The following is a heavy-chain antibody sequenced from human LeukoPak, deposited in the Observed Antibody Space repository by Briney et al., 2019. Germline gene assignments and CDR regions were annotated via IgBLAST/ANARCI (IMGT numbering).Heavy chain of an antibody. CDR3: ARLSGTYSRGGDH. V-gene: IGHV3-11*01. Sequence: GGSLRLSCTASGFTFSDFHMSWLRRAPGKGLEWVSHISGSGYAIHHPGSVKGRFTISRDNAKNSLYLQMNSLRVEDSAVYYCARLSGTYSRGGDHWGQGTLVTVSS. CDR1: GFTFSDFH. D-gene: IGHD1-26*01. CDR2: ISGSGYAI. J-gene: IGHJ4*02.